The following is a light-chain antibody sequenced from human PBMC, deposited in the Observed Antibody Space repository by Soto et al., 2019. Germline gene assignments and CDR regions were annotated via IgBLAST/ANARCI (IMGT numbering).Light chain of an antibody. CDR2: EVS. V-gene: IGLV2-14*01. CDR1: SIDVGGYNY. Sequence: QYVLTQPASVSGSPGQSITISCTGTSIDVGGYNYVSWYQQHPGKAPKLMIYEVSTRPSGVSNRFSGSKSGNTASLTISGLQAEDEADYYCSSYTSSSSGVFGGGTKLTVL. J-gene: IGLJ2*01. CDR3: SSYTSSSSGV.